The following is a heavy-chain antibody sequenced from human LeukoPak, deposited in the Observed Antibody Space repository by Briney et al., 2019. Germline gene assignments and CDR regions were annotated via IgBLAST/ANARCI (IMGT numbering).Heavy chain of an antibody. J-gene: IGHJ4*02. D-gene: IGHD1-26*01. CDR1: GFTFSSYA. CDR3: ARVSGNYQFDY. Sequence: PGGSLRLSCAASGFTFSSYAMHWVRQAPGKGLEWVAVISYDGSNKYYADSVKGRFTISRDNSKITLYLQMNSLRAEDTAVYYCARVSGNYQFDYWGQGTLVTVSS. V-gene: IGHV3-30-3*01. CDR2: ISYDGSNK.